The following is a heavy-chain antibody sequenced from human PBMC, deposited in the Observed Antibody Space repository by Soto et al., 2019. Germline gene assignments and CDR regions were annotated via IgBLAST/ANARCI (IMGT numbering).Heavy chain of an antibody. CDR1: GGSISSYY. CDR3: AGTIFGVVIIGNYYMDV. J-gene: IGHJ6*03. D-gene: IGHD3-3*01. Sequence: PSETLSLTCTVSGGSISSYYWSWIRQPPGKGLEWIGYIYYSGSTNYNPSLKSRVTISVDTSKNQFSLKLSSVTAADTAVYYCAGTIFGVVIIGNYYMDVWGKGTTVTVS. V-gene: IGHV4-59*01. CDR2: IYYSGST.